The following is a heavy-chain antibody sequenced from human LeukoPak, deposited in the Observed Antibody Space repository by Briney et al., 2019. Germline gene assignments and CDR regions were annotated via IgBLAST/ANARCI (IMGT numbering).Heavy chain of an antibody. Sequence: PGGSLRLSRAASGFTFSSYEMNWVRQAPGKGLEWVSGINWNGGSTGYADSVKGRFTISRDNAKNSLYLQMNSLRAEDTALYYCARGGITIFGVVSYMDVWGKGTTVTVSS. CDR1: GFTFSSYE. J-gene: IGHJ6*03. CDR3: ARGGITIFGVVSYMDV. CDR2: INWNGGST. D-gene: IGHD3-3*01. V-gene: IGHV3-20*04.